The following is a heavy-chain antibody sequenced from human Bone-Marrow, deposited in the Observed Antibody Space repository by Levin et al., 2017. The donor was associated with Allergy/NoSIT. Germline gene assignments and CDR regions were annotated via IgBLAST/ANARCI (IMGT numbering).Heavy chain of an antibody. CDR3: TTVGGDFWSGYYIPN. V-gene: IGHV3-15*01. Sequence: GESLKISCAASGFTFSNAWMSWVRQAPGKGLEWVGRIKSKTDGGTTDYAAPVKGRFTISRDDSKNTLYLQMNSLKTEDTAVYYCTTVGGDFWSGYYIPNWGQGTLVTVSS. J-gene: IGHJ4*02. CDR1: GFTFSNAW. CDR2: IKSKTDGGTT. D-gene: IGHD3-3*01.